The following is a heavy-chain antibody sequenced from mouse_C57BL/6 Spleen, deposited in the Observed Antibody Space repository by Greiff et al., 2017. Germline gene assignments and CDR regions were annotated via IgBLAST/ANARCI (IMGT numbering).Heavy chain of an antibody. D-gene: IGHD2-12*01. CDR3: ARYRVYCCSYSYLDY. CDR1: GYAFSSYW. V-gene: IGHV1-82*01. Sequence: QVQLKESGAELVKPGASVKMSCKASGYAFSSYWMNWVKQRPGKGLEWIGLIYPGGGGTNYNEKFKGKATLTVDKSSSTAYMQLSSLTSEDSAVYYCARYRVYCCSYSYLDYWGQGTTLTVSS. CDR2: IYPGGGGT. J-gene: IGHJ2*01.